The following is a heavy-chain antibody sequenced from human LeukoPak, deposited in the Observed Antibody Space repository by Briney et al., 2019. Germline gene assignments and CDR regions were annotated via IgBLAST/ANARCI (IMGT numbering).Heavy chain of an antibody. CDR3: ATYPVDTAMDSYYFDY. V-gene: IGHV1-69*05. CDR1: GGTFSSYA. Sequence: SVKVSCKASGGTFSSYAISWVRQAPGHGLEWMGRIIPIFGTANYAQKFQGRVTITTDESTSTAYMELSSLRSEDTALYYYATYPVDTAMDSYYFDYWGQGTLVTVSS. D-gene: IGHD5-18*01. J-gene: IGHJ4*02. CDR2: IIPIFGTA.